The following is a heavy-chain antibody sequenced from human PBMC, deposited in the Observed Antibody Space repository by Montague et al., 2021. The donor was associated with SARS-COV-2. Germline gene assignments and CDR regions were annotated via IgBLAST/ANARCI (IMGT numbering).Heavy chain of an antibody. CDR1: GFAFNNFA. CDR2: IFGSGAGT. Sequence: SLRLSCAASGFAFNNFAMTWVRQPPGKGLEWASSIFGSGAGTYYADSVQGRFTISRDNFRNTLYLQMNSLRAEDTAKYYCAKQTGAGAIVYWYFDLWGRGTVVMVSS. CDR3: AKQTGAGAIVYWYFDL. D-gene: IGHD6-25*01. J-gene: IGHJ2*01. V-gene: IGHV3-23*01.